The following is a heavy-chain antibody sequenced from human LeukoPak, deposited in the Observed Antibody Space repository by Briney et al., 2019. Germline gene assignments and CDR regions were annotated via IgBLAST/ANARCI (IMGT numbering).Heavy chain of an antibody. CDR1: GYTFTSYY. Sequence: ASVKVSCKASGYTFTSYYMHWVRQAPGQGLEWMGIINPSGGSTSYAQKFQGRVTMTRDTSTSTVYMELSSLRSEDTAVYYCARGGNDGYYPFDYYYYYMDVWGKGTTVTISS. CDR2: INPSGGST. J-gene: IGHJ6*03. D-gene: IGHD3-3*02. CDR3: ARGGNDGYYPFDYYYYYMDV. V-gene: IGHV1-46*01.